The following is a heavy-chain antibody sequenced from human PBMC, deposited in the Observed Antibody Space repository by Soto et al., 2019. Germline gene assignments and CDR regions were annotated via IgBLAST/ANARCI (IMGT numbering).Heavy chain of an antibody. Sequence: GASVKVSCKASGGTFSSYAISWVRQAPGQGLEWMGGITPIFGTANYAQKFQGRVTITADESTSTAYMELSSLRSEDTAVYYCARGFSAYCGGDCYGKNGMDVWGQGTTVTVPS. CDR3: ARGFSAYCGGDCYGKNGMDV. CDR2: ITPIFGTA. D-gene: IGHD2-21*02. J-gene: IGHJ6*02. CDR1: GGTFSSYA. V-gene: IGHV1-69*13.